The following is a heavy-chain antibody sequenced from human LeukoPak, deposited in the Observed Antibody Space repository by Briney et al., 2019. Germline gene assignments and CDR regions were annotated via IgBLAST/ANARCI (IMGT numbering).Heavy chain of an antibody. Sequence: GGSLRLSCTVSGFTFSEYAMHWLRQAPGKGLEWVAMISYNGVRKDYADSMEGRFTISRDNSKNTLSLQMNSLTLEDTAIYYCLRDVIRGGQGTLVTVSS. D-gene: IGHD3-10*01. V-gene: IGHV3-30-3*01. CDR1: GFTFSEYA. CDR3: LRDVIR. CDR2: ISYNGVRK. J-gene: IGHJ4*02.